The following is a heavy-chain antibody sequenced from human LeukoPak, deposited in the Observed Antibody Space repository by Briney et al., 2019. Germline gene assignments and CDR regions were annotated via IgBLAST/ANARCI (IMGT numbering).Heavy chain of an antibody. Sequence: SETLSLTCTVSGGSISSGGYSWSWIRQPPGKGLEWIGYIYHSGSTYYNPSLKSRVTISVDRSKNQFSLKLSSVSAADTAVYYCARDGGYYGSGVDYWGQGTLVTVSS. D-gene: IGHD3-10*01. V-gene: IGHV4-30-2*01. CDR3: ARDGGYYGSGVDY. CDR2: IYHSGST. CDR1: GGSISSGGYS. J-gene: IGHJ4*02.